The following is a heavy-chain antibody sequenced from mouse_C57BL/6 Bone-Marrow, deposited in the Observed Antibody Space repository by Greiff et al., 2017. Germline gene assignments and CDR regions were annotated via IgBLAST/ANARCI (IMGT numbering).Heavy chain of an antibody. CDR1: GFNIKDDY. D-gene: IGHD2-3*01. J-gene: IGHJ2*01. Sequence: EVKLQESGAELVRPGASVKLSCTASGFNIKDDYIHWVKQRPEQGLEWIGWIDPEIGDTEYASKFQGKATITSDTSSNTAYLQLSRLTSEDTAVYYCSSCDGNYFDFWGQGTPLTVAS. V-gene: IGHV14-4*01. CDR2: IDPEIGDT. CDR3: SSCDGNYFDF.